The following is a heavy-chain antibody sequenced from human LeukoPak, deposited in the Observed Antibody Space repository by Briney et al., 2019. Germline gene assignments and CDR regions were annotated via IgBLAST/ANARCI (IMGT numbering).Heavy chain of an antibody. CDR3: ARVDGDYSYYFDY. CDR2: IYYSGST. D-gene: IGHD4-17*01. Sequence: SETLSLTCTVSGGSISSSSYYWGWIRQPPGKGLEWIGSIYYSGSTYYNPSLKSRVTISVDTSKNQFSLKLSSVTAADTAVYYCARVDGDYSYYFDYWGQGTLVTVSS. J-gene: IGHJ4*02. V-gene: IGHV4-39*07. CDR1: GGSISSSSYY.